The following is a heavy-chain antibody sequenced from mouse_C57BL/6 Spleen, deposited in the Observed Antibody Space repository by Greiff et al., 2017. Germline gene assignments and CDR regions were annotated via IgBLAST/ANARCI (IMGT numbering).Heavy chain of an antibody. J-gene: IGHJ1*03. CDR1: GFTFRDFY. CDR3: ARDVGYFDV. CDR2: SRNKANDYTT. V-gene: IGHV7-1*01. Sequence: EVKLVESGGGLVQSGRSLRLSCATSGFTFRDFYMEWVRQAPGTGLEWIAASRNKANDYTTQYRASVKGLFIVSRDTSQSILYLQMNALRADDTAIYYCARDVGYFDVWGTGTTVTVSS.